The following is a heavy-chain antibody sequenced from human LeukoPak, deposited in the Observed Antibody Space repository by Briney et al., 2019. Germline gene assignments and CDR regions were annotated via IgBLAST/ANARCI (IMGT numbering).Heavy chain of an antibody. CDR2: ISAYNGNT. D-gene: IGHD3-22*01. V-gene: IGHV1-18*01. J-gene: IGHJ5*02. CDR1: GYTFTSNG. Sequence: GASVKVSCNASGYTFTSNGITWVRHGPAQGLERMGWISAYNGNTNYDQKLQGRVTMTTDTSTSTAYMELRSLTSDDTAVYYCARTYYYDTSGYYYGHWFDPWGQGTLVTVSS. CDR3: ARTYYYDTSGYYYGHWFDP.